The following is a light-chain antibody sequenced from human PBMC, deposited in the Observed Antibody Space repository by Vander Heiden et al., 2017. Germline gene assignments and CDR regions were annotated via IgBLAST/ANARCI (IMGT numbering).Light chain of an antibody. CDR3: QSADSSGADVV. V-gene: IGLV3-25*03. J-gene: IGLJ2*01. CDR2: KDS. Sequence: SYELTQPPSLPVSPGQTARITCSGDALPKQYAFWYQQKPGQAPVLVMYKDSERSSGIPDRFSGSSSGTTVTLTISGVQAEDEADYYCQSADSSGADVVFGGGTKLTVL. CDR1: ALPKQY.